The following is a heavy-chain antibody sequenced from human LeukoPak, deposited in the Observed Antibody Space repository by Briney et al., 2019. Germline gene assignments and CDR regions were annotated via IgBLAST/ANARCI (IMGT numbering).Heavy chain of an antibody. CDR1: GFTFSSSA. CDR2: ISGSGGSP. Sequence: PGGSLRLSCAASGFTFSSSAMSWVRQAPGKGLEWVSAISGSGGSPYYADSVKGRFTISRDNSKNTLYLKMNSLSAEDTAVYYCAKETEYNVGGLYYYYGMDVWGQGTTVTVSS. J-gene: IGHJ6*02. CDR3: AKETEYNVGGLYYYYGMDV. V-gene: IGHV3-23*01. D-gene: IGHD1-1*01.